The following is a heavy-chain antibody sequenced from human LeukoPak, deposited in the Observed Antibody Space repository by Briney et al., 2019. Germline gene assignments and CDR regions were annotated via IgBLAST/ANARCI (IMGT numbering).Heavy chain of an antibody. V-gene: IGHV3-33*01. CDR2: IWYDGSNK. CDR1: GFTFSSYG. J-gene: IGHJ6*02. D-gene: IGHD2-2*01. Sequence: GRSLRLSCAASGFTFSSYGMHWVRQAPGKGLEWVAVIWYDGSNKYYSDSVKGRFTISRDNSKNTLFLEMNRLRADDTAVYYCARDLRPYLYYGMDVWGQGTTVTVSS. CDR3: ARDLRPYLYYGMDV.